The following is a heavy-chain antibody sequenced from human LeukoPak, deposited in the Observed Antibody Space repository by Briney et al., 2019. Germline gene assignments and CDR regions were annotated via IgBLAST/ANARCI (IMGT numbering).Heavy chain of an antibody. J-gene: IGHJ4*02. Sequence: PGGSLRLSCAASGFTFSSYSMNWVRQAPGKGLEWVSYISSSSSTIYYADSVKGRFTISRDNAKNSLYLQMNSLRAEDTAVYYCARRPIYGASSYFDYWGQGTLVTVSS. D-gene: IGHD4-17*01. CDR2: ISSSSSTI. V-gene: IGHV3-48*01. CDR1: GFTFSSYS. CDR3: ARRPIYGASSYFDY.